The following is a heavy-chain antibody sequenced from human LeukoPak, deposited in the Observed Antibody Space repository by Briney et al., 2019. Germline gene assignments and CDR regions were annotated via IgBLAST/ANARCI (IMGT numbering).Heavy chain of an antibody. Sequence: GASVKVSCKASGGTLSSYAISWVRQAPGQGLEWMGRIIPILGIANYAQKFQGRVTITADKSTSTAYMELSSLRSEDTAVYYCARDLGRYYDSSGYRDFQHWGQGTLVTVSS. CDR2: IIPILGIA. CDR1: GGTLSSYA. CDR3: ARDLGRYYDSSGYRDFQH. J-gene: IGHJ1*01. D-gene: IGHD3-22*01. V-gene: IGHV1-69*04.